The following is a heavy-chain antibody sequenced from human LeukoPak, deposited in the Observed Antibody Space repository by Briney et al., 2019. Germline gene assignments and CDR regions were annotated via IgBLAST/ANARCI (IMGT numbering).Heavy chain of an antibody. J-gene: IGHJ4*02. CDR3: AKDRNYYDSSGYYYGDY. CDR2: IYNGGST. CDR1: GFTVSSNY. Sequence: PGGSLRLSCAASGFTVSSNYMSWVRQAPGKGLEWVAVIYNGGSTYYADSVKGRFTISRDNSKNTLYLQMNSLRAEDTAVYYCAKDRNYYDSSGYYYGDYWGQGTLVTVS. V-gene: IGHV3-66*01. D-gene: IGHD3-22*01.